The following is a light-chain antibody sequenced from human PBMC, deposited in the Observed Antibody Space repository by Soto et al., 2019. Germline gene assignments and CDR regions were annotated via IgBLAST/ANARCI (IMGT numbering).Light chain of an antibody. CDR1: QSVSSN. CDR3: QQYNNWPRT. V-gene: IGKV3-15*01. Sequence: EIVMTQSPATLSVSPGERATLSCRSSQSVSSNLAWYQQKPGQAPRLLIYGASTSATGIPARFSGGGSGTEFTLTISSLQSEDFAVYYCQQYNNWPRTFGQGTKVEIK. CDR2: GAS. J-gene: IGKJ1*01.